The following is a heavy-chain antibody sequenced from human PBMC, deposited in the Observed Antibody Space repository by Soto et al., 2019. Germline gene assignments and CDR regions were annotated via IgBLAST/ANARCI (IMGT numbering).Heavy chain of an antibody. J-gene: IGHJ5*02. Sequence: QVQLVQSGAEVKKPGSSVKVSCKASGGNFTSYAISWVRQAPGQGLEFMGGIVPLFGTTNYAHKFRGRVTITADESTSTVYMELSSLTSEDTAVYYCAKASGSSWYNWFDPWGQGTLVTVST. CDR1: GGNFTSYA. V-gene: IGHV1-69*01. CDR2: IVPLFGTT. CDR3: AKASGSSWYNWFDP. D-gene: IGHD6-13*01.